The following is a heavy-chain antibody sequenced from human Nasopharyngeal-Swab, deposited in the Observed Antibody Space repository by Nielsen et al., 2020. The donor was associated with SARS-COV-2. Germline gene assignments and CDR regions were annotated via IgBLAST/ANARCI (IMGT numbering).Heavy chain of an antibody. Sequence: GGSLRLSCAASGFTFSDYYMSWIRQAPGKGLEWVSYISSSGSTIYYADSVEGRFTISRDNAKNSLYLQMNSLRAEDTAVYYCARTYYYDSSGYYYVWFDPWGQGTLVTVSS. D-gene: IGHD3-22*01. CDR3: ARTYYYDSSGYYYVWFDP. CDR2: ISSSGSTI. CDR1: GFTFSDYY. J-gene: IGHJ5*02. V-gene: IGHV3-11*01.